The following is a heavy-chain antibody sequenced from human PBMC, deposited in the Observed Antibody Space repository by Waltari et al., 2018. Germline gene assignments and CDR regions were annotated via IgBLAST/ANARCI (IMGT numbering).Heavy chain of an antibody. CDR2: ISGTGANT. Sequence: EVHLSQSGGGLLQPGGSLRLSCTGSGFTLNTYAMHWVRQAPVKGLEWSSTISGTGANTYYADSVKGLFTSAKDDSTNTLYLQMDTLRAEDTAIYYCAKPEGSRYFRRGLHKWGQGALVIISS. D-gene: IGHD6-13*01. V-gene: IGHV3-23*01. CDR1: GFTLNTYA. CDR3: AKPEGSRYFRRGLHK. J-gene: IGHJ4*02.